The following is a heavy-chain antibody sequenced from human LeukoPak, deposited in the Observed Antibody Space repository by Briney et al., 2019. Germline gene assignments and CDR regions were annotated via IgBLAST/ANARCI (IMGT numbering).Heavy chain of an antibody. Sequence: PGGSLRLSCAASGFTFSSYCMNWVRQAPGKGLEWVSSISSSSSYIYYADSVKGRFTISRDNAKNSLCLQMNSLRAEDTAVYYCAREFLEQQPNRGFDPWGQGTLVTVSS. D-gene: IGHD6-13*01. J-gene: IGHJ5*02. CDR3: AREFLEQQPNRGFDP. V-gene: IGHV3-21*01. CDR2: ISSSSSYI. CDR1: GFTFSSYC.